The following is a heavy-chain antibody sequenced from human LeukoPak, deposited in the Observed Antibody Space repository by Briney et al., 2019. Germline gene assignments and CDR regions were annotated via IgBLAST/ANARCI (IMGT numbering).Heavy chain of an antibody. J-gene: IGHJ4*02. CDR2: INPDVSTT. Sequence: GGSLRLSCAASGFTLSTYWMHWARQAPGKGLVWVSRINPDVSTTTYADSVEGRFTISRDNSKNTLYLQMNSLRAEDTAVYYCARDVVAYCSGGSCYTYTCDYWGQGTLVTVSS. CDR1: GFTLSTYW. D-gene: IGHD2-15*01. V-gene: IGHV3-74*01. CDR3: ARDVVAYCSGGSCYTYTCDY.